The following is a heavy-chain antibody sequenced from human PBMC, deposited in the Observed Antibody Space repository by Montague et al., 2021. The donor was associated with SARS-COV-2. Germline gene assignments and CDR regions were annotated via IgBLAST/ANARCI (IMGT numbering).Heavy chain of an antibody. J-gene: IGHJ3*02. D-gene: IGHD1-26*01. CDR3: AKSAWGVTDAFDI. V-gene: IGHV3-23*03. CDR2: IYSGGSST. CDR1: EFAFSSYA. Sequence: SLRLSCAASEFAFSSYAMSWVRQAPGKGQEWVSAIYSGGSSTFYADSVKGRFTISRDNSKNTLYLQMNSLRAEDTAVYYCAKSAWGVTDAFDIWGQGTMVTVSS.